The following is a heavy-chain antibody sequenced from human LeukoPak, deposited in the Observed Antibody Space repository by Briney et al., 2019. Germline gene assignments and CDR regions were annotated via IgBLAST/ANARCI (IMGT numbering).Heavy chain of an antibody. CDR3: AELGITMIGGV. CDR2: IKEDGSRK. J-gene: IGHJ6*04. V-gene: IGHV3-7*01. D-gene: IGHD3-10*02. Sequence: GGSLRLSCAASGFTFSSYWMIWVRQAPGKGLEWVGNIKEDGSRKNYVDSVKGRFTISRDNAKNSLYLQMNSLRAEDTAVYYCAELGITMIGGVWGKGTTVTTSS. CDR1: GFTFSSYW.